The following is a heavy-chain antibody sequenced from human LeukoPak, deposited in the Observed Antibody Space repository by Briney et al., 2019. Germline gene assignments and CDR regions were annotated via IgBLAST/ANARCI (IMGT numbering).Heavy chain of an antibody. CDR1: GGSISSGGYY. V-gene: IGHV4-30-2*01. J-gene: IGHJ4*02. CDR2: IYHSGST. Sequence: SQTLSLTCTVSGGSISSGGYYWSWIRQPPGKGLEWIGYIYHSGSTYYNPSLKSRVTISVDRSKNQFSLKLSSVTAADTAVYFCVRDRELAYWGQGILVTVSS. CDR3: VRDRELAY. D-gene: IGHD1-1*01.